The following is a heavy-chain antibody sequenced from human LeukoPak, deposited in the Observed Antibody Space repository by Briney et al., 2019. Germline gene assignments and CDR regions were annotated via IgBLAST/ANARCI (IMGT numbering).Heavy chain of an antibody. J-gene: IGHJ6*02. CDR1: GGTISSSSNY. D-gene: IGHD6-13*01. CDR2: IYNSGST. V-gene: IGHV4-39*01. CDR3: ARRYSSSWYDYYYGMDV. Sequence: SETLSLTCTVSGGTISSSSNYWGWIRQSPGQELKWIGSIYNSGSTYYNPSLKSRVTISVDTSKNQFSLKLSSVTAADTAVYYCARRYSSSWYDYYYGMDVWGQGTTVTVSS.